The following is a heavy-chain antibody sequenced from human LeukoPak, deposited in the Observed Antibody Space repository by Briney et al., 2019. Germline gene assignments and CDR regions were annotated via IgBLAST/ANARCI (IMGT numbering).Heavy chain of an antibody. D-gene: IGHD2-2*01. CDR2: ISSSGSTI. CDR1: GFTFSTYE. CDR3: ASEGYCDSTSCYDFDY. Sequence: GGSLRLSCAAPGFTFSTYEMNWVRQAPGKGLEWVSFISSSGSTIHYADSVKGRFTISRDNAKNSLYLQMNSLRAEDTAVYYCASEGYCDSTSCYDFDYWGQGTLVTVSS. V-gene: IGHV3-48*03. J-gene: IGHJ4*02.